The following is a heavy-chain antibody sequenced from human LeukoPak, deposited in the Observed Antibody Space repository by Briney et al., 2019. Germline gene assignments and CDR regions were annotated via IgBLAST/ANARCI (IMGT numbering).Heavy chain of an antibody. D-gene: IGHD3-9*01. Sequence: SETLSLTCTVSGGSISSGSYYWSWIRQPAGKGLEWIGRTYTSGSTNYNPSLKSRVTISVDTSKNQFSLKLSSVTAADTAVYYCARTNYDILTGALGGWFDPWGQGTLVTVSS. CDR2: TYTSGST. J-gene: IGHJ5*02. CDR1: GGSISSGSYY. CDR3: ARTNYDILTGALGGWFDP. V-gene: IGHV4-61*02.